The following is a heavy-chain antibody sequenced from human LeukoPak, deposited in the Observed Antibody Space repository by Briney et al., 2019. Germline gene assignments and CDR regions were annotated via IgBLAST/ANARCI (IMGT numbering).Heavy chain of an antibody. D-gene: IGHD3-3*02. CDR3: ARGPTIAFRRSHLKKNNWFDP. Sequence: SETLSPTCAVYGGSFSGYYWSWIRQPPGKGLEWIGEINHSGSTNYNPSLKSRVTISVDTSKNQFSLKLSSVTAADTAVYYCARGPTIAFRRSHLKKNNWFDPWGQGTLVTVSS. J-gene: IGHJ5*02. CDR1: GGSFSGYY. CDR2: INHSGST. V-gene: IGHV4-34*01.